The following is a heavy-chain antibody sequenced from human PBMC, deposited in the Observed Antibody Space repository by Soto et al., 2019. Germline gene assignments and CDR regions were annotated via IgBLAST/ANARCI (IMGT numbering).Heavy chain of an antibody. V-gene: IGHV1-69*06. Sequence: QVQLVQSGAEVKKPGSSVKVSCKASGGTFSSYAISWVRQAPGQGLEWMGGIIPIFGTANYAQKFQGRVTITADKSTSTAYREMSSLRSEDTAVYYCARVKSDSSGYHDAFDIWGQGTMVTVSS. CDR1: GGTFSSYA. CDR3: ARVKSDSSGYHDAFDI. D-gene: IGHD3-22*01. J-gene: IGHJ3*02. CDR2: IIPIFGTA.